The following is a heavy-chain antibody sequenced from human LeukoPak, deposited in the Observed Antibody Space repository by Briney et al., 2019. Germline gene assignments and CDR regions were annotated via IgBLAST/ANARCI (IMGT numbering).Heavy chain of an antibody. V-gene: IGHV1-69*04. D-gene: IGHD2-2*01. CDR1: GGTFSSYA. CDR3: ARVGPLPYYYYYYGMDV. Sequence: ASVKVSCKASGGTFSSYAISWVRQAPGQGLEWMGRIIPILGIANYAQKFQGRVTITADKSTSTAYMELSSLRSEDTAVYYCARVGPLPYYYYYYGMDVRGQGTTVTVSS. CDR2: IIPILGIA. J-gene: IGHJ6*02.